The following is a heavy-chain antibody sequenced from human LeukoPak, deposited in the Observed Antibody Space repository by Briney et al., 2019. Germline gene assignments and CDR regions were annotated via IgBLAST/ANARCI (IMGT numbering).Heavy chain of an antibody. CDR1: GYTLTELS. D-gene: IGHD3-22*01. J-gene: IGHJ4*02. Sequence: SVKVSCKVSGYTLTELSMRWVRQAPGKGLEWMGGIIPIFGTANYAQKFQGRVTITADESTSTAYMELSSLRSEDTAVYYCAAAPPYDSSGYYPPDYWGQGTLVTVSS. V-gene: IGHV1-69*13. CDR3: AAAPPYDSSGYYPPDY. CDR2: IIPIFGTA.